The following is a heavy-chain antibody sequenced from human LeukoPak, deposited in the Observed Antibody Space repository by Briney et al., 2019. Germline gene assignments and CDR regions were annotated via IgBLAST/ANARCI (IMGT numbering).Heavy chain of an antibody. J-gene: IGHJ5*02. Sequence: GGSLRLSCAASGFTFSSNAMRWVRQAPGKGLEWVSVISGSGGSTYYADSVKGRFTISRDNSKNMLYLQMNSLRAEDTAVYYCAKHVNPSTYDFWSGYWSWLDPWGQGTLVTVSS. CDR2: ISGSGGST. CDR3: AKHVNPSTYDFWSGYWSWLDP. CDR1: GFTFSSNA. V-gene: IGHV3-23*01. D-gene: IGHD3-3*01.